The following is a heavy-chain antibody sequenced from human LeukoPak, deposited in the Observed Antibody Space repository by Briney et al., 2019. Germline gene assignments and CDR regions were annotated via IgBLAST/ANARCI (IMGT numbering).Heavy chain of an antibody. J-gene: IGHJ4*02. V-gene: IGHV3-30*04. Sequence: GGSLRLSCAASGFTFSSYAMHWVRQAPGKGLEWVAVISYDGSNKYYADSVKGRFTISRDNSKNTLYLQMNSLRAEDTAVYYCAITQGHCSGGSCYYVYWGQGTLVTVSS. CDR3: AITQGHCSGGSCYYVY. CDR2: ISYDGSNK. D-gene: IGHD2-15*01. CDR1: GFTFSSYA.